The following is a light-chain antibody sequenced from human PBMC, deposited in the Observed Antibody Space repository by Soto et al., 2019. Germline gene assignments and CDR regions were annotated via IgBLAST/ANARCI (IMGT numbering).Light chain of an antibody. CDR1: TGAVTSGYY. J-gene: IGLJ3*02. CDR2: STN. CDR3: LLYYGGQLGV. Sequence: QAVVTQEPSLTVSPGGTVTLTCATSTGAVTSGYYPNWFQQKPGRAPRALIYSTNNKYSWTPARFSGSLLGGKAALTLSGVQPEAEADYYCLLYYGGQLGVFGGGTKLTVL. V-gene: IGLV7-43*01.